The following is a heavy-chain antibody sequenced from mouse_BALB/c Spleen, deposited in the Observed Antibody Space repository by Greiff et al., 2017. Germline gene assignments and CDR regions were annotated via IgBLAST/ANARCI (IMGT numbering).Heavy chain of an antibody. CDR1: GYSITSDYA. V-gene: IGHV3-6*02. CDR2: ISYDGSN. CDR3: ARESMITTDYFDY. D-gene: IGHD2-4*01. Sequence: EVQLVESGPGLVKPSQSLSLTCTVTGYSITSDYAWNWIRQFPGNKLEWMGYISYDGSNNYNPSLKNRISITRDTSKNQFFLKLNSVTTEDTATYYCARESMITTDYFDYWGQGTTLTVSS. J-gene: IGHJ2*01.